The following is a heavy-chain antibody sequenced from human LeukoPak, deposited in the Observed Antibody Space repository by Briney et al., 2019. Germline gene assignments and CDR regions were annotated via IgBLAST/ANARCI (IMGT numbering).Heavy chain of an antibody. CDR2: INHSGST. Sequence: PSETLSLTCAVYGGSFSGYYWSWIRQPPGKGLEWIREINHSGSTNYNPSLKSRVTISVDTSKNQFSLKLSSVTAADTAVYYCARGRAFDIWGQGTMVTVSS. CDR3: ARGRAFDI. CDR1: GGSFSGYY. V-gene: IGHV4-34*01. J-gene: IGHJ3*02.